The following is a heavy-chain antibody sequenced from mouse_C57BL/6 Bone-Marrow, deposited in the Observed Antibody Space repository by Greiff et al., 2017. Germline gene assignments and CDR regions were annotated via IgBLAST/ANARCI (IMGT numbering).Heavy chain of an antibody. J-gene: IGHJ4*01. V-gene: IGHV1-64*01. CDR2: IHPNSGST. Sequence: QVQLQQPGAELVKPGASVKLSCKASGYTFTSYWMHWVKQRPGQGLEWIGMIHPNSGSTNYNEKLKSKATLTVDKSSSTSYMQLSSLTSEDSAVYYCTRHRGNYLYAMDYWGQGTSVTVSS. CDR1: GYTFTSYW. CDR3: TRHRGNYLYAMDY. D-gene: IGHD2-1*01.